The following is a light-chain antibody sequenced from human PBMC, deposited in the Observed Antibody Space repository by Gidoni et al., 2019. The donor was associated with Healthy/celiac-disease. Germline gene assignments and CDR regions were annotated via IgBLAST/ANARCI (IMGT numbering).Light chain of an antibody. CDR3: QQYGSSPWT. CDR2: GAS. Sequence: EMVLTQSPGTLSLSPGERATLSCSASQSVSSSYLAWYQQNPGQAPRLLIYGASSRATGIPDRFSGSGSGTDFTLTISRLEPEDFAVYYCQQYGSSPWTFGQGTKVEIK. V-gene: IGKV3-20*01. CDR1: QSVSSSY. J-gene: IGKJ1*01.